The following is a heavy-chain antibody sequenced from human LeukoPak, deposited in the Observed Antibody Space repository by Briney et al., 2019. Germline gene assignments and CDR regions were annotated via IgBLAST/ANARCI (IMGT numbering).Heavy chain of an antibody. D-gene: IGHD1-1*01. CDR2: ISSSSSYI. J-gene: IGHJ3*02. Sequence: GGSLRLSCAASGFTFSSYSMNWVRQAPGKGLEWVSSISSSSSYIYYADSVKGRFTISRDNAKNSLYLQMNSLRAEDTAVYYCARDIPARNDGPAFDIWGQGTMVTVSS. CDR1: GFTFSSYS. V-gene: IGHV3-21*01. CDR3: ARDIPARNDGPAFDI.